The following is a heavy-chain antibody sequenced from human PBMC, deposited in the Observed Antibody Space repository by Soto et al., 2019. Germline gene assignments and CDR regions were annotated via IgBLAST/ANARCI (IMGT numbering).Heavy chain of an antibody. CDR2: INPNSGGT. CDR1: GYTFTGYY. D-gene: IGHD5-18*01. V-gene: IGHV1-2*04. J-gene: IGHJ4*02. Sequence: ASVKVSCKTSGYTFTGYYMHWVRQAPGQGLEWMGWINPNSGGTNYAQKFQGWVTMTRDTSISTAYMELSRLRSDDTAVYYCARGGSRFVDTAMRYWGQGTLVTVSS. CDR3: ARGGSRFVDTAMRY.